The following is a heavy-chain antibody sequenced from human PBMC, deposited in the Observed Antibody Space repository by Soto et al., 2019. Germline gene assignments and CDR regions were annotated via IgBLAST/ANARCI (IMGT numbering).Heavy chain of an antibody. CDR2: IYYSGST. J-gene: IGHJ5*02. CDR1: SGSISSGCYY. Sequence: QVQLQEAGPGLVKPSQTLSLTCNVSSGSISSGCYYWSWIRQHPGKGLEWVGYIYYSGSTYYNPSLKSRGTIAVDTSKNHSSLTLTSVTAADTAVYYCARSVFPWGPGTQVTVSS. V-gene: IGHV4-31*03. CDR3: ARSVFP.